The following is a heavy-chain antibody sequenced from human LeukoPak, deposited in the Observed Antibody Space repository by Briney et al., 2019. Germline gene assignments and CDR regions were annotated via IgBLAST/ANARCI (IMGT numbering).Heavy chain of an antibody. CDR3: ARAGQDGSGSYYSLYYGMDV. Sequence: SETLSLTCTVSGVSISSYYWSWIRQPPGKGLEWIGYIYYSGSTNYNPSLKSRVTISVDTSKNQFSLKLSSVTAADTAVYYCARAGQDGSGSYYSLYYGMDVWGKGTTVTVSS. V-gene: IGHV4-59*01. J-gene: IGHJ6*04. CDR2: IYYSGST. D-gene: IGHD3-10*01. CDR1: GVSISSYY.